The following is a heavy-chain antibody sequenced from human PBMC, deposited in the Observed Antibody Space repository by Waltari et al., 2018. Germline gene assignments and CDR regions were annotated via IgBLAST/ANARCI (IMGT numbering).Heavy chain of an antibody. J-gene: IGHJ6*02. Sequence: QVQLVQSGAEVKKPGSSVKVSCKASGGTFSSYAISWVRQAPGQGLEWMGRIIPILGIANYAQKFQGRVTITADKSTSTAYMELSSLRSEDTAVYYCAREENYGSGRDGMDVWGQGTTVTVSS. D-gene: IGHD3-10*01. CDR1: GGTFSSYA. CDR3: AREENYGSGRDGMDV. V-gene: IGHV1-69*04. CDR2: IIPILGIA.